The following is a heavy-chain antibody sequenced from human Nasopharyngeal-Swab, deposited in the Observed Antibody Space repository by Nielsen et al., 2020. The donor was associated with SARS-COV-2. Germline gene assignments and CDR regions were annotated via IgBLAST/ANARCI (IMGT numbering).Heavy chain of an antibody. J-gene: IGHJ6*02. CDR3: ARRILYDGMDV. D-gene: IGHD2-15*01. V-gene: IGHV4-39*07. CDR2: IYYSGST. Sequence: RQAPGKGLECIGSIYYSGSTYYNPSLKSRVTISVDTSTNQFSLKLSSVTAADTAVYYCARRILYDGMDVWGQGTTVTVSS.